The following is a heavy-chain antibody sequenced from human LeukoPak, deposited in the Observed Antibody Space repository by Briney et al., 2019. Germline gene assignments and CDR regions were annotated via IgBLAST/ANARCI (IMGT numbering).Heavy chain of an antibody. V-gene: IGHV3-53*01. CDR3: AKAPSIAAAGNFDY. CDR1: GFTVSSNY. Sequence: GGSLRLSCAASGFTVSSNYMSWVRQAPGKGLEWVSVIYSAGSTYYADSVKSRFTISRDNSKNTLYLQMNSLRAEDTAVYYCAKAPSIAAAGNFDYWGQGTLVTVSS. D-gene: IGHD6-13*01. CDR2: IYSAGST. J-gene: IGHJ4*02.